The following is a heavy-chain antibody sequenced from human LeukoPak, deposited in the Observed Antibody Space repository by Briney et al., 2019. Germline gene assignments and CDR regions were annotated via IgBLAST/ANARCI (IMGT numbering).Heavy chain of an antibody. J-gene: IGHJ4*02. D-gene: IGHD2-2*01. CDR3: ARDSGYCSSTSCSHIFDY. Sequence: GASVKVSCKASGYTFTGYYMRRVRQAPGQGLEWMGWINPNSGGTNYAQKFQGRVTMTRDTSISTAYMELSRLRSDDTAVYYCARDSGYCSSTSCSHIFDYWGQGTLVTVSS. CDR2: INPNSGGT. CDR1: GYTFTGYY. V-gene: IGHV1-2*02.